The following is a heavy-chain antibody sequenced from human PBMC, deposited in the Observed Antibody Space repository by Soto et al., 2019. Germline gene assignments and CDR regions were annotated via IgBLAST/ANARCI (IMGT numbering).Heavy chain of an antibody. CDR3: AKHGRSTRLEPPLPLNYFDY. Sequence: GGSLRLSCAASGFTFSSYAMSWVRQAPGKGLEWVSAISGSGGSTYYADSVKGRFTISRDNSKNTLYLQMNSLRAEDTAVYYCAKHGRSTRLEPPLPLNYFDYWGQGTLVTVSS. CDR1: GFTFSSYA. D-gene: IGHD1-1*01. J-gene: IGHJ4*02. CDR2: ISGSGGST. V-gene: IGHV3-23*01.